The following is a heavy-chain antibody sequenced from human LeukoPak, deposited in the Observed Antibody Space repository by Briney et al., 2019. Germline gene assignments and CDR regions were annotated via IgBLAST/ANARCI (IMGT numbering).Heavy chain of an antibody. J-gene: IGHJ5*02. D-gene: IGHD3-10*01. V-gene: IGHV4-34*01. Sequence: PSETLSLTCAVYGESFSGYYWSWIRQPPGKGPEWIGEINHSGSTNYNPPLKSRVTVSVDTSKNQFSLKLSSVTAADTAVYYCARGRSSYYGSGSSSDQDWFDPWGQGTLVTVSS. CDR3: ARGRSSYYGSGSSSDQDWFDP. CDR1: GESFSGYY. CDR2: INHSGST.